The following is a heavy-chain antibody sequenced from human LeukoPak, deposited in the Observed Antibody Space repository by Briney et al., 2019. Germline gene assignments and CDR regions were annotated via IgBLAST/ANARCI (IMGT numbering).Heavy chain of an antibody. Sequence: GGSLRLSCAVSGFTMSSYRMNWVRQAPGKGLEWVSYISSSGSTIYYADSVKGRFTISRDNAKNSLYLQMNSLRADDTAVYYCAKDYATFDAFDIWGQGTMVTVSS. CDR1: GFTMSSYR. J-gene: IGHJ3*02. CDR3: AKDYATFDAFDI. CDR2: ISSSGSTI. D-gene: IGHD1-26*01. V-gene: IGHV3-48*04.